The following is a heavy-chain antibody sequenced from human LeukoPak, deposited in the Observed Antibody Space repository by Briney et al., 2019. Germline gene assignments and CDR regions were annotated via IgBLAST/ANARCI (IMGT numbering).Heavy chain of an antibody. CDR2: IGAYKGNT. CDR3: ARDHGGKVDRYFDV. CDR1: GYPFASYG. Sequence: ASVKVSCKASGYPFASYGMSWVRQAPGQGLEWMGWIGAYKGNTNYAQKFQGRVTMTTDTSTSTGYMELRSLRSDDTAVYYCARDHGGKVDRYFDVWGRGTLVTVSS. J-gene: IGHJ2*01. V-gene: IGHV1-18*01. D-gene: IGHD4-23*01.